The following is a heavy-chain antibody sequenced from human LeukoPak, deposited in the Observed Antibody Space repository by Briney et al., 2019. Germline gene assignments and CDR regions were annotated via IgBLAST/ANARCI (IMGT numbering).Heavy chain of an antibody. CDR1: GYRLRNHG. CDR3: ARGSSPYNWYFDL. Sequence: VASVKVSYKASGYRLRNHGISWVRQAPGQGLEWMGWIGADSGDTHGDTHYAEKLQGRVTMTTDTSTDTAYMDLRSLTSDDTAVYYCARGSSPYNWYFDLWGRGTLVTVSS. J-gene: IGHJ2*01. CDR2: IGADSGDTHGDT. V-gene: IGHV1-18*01. D-gene: IGHD4-11*01.